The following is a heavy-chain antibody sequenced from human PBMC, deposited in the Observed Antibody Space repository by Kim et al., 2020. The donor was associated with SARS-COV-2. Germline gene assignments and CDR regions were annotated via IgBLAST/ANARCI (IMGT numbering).Heavy chain of an antibody. J-gene: IGHJ6*02. Sequence: SETLSLTCAVYGGSFSGYYWSWIRQPPGKGLEWIGEINHSGSTNYNPSLKSRVTISVDTSKNQFSLKLSSVTAADTAVYYCARAAPLNCSSTSCHQIAAAGTRVYYYGMDVWGQGTTVTVSS. CDR2: INHSGST. D-gene: IGHD2-2*01. CDR3: ARAAPLNCSSTSCHQIAAAGTRVYYYGMDV. V-gene: IGHV4-34*01. CDR1: GGSFSGYY.